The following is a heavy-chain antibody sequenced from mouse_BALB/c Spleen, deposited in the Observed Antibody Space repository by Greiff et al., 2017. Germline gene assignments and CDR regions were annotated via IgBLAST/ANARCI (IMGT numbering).Heavy chain of an antibody. CDR3: TSTTTVVATDAMDY. Sequence: EVQLQQSGTVLARPGASVKMSCKASGYTFTSYWMHWVKQRPGQGLEWIGAIYPGNSDTSYNQKFKGKAKLTAVTSTSTAYMELSSLTNEDSAVYYCTSTTTVVATDAMDYWGQGTSVTVSS. D-gene: IGHD1-1*01. CDR1: GYTFTSYW. V-gene: IGHV1-5*01. J-gene: IGHJ4*01. CDR2: IYPGNSDT.